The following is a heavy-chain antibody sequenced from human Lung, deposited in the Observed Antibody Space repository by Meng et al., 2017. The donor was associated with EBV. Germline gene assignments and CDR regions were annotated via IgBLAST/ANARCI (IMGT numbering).Heavy chain of an antibody. CDR1: GFIFSDYY. CDR3: ARIKGPPQGPPT. V-gene: IGHV3-11*01. Sequence: QVELVESGGGLVKPGGYLRLSCVGSGFIFSDYYMGWFRQAPGKGLECVSDMSTSGGTIYYADSVKGRFTISRDNAKNSLYLQMNSLRVEDTAVYFCARIKGPPQGPPTWGQGTLVTVSS. J-gene: IGHJ4*02. CDR2: MSTSGGTI.